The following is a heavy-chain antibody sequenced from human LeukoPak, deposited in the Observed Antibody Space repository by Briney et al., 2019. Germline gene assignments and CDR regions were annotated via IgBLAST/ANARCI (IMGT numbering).Heavy chain of an antibody. CDR3: ARGSAWACHGVRCYPFDN. Sequence: GGSLRLSCAASGFIFPSYAMSEVRQAPWRGLEGVAAISGGGSHSWHADCMTCRFTISSDNSRDTLYLQMNSLRVDDTAVYYCARGSAWACHGVRCYPFDNWGQGALVTVSS. CDR1: GFIFPSYA. CDR2: ISGGGSHS. V-gene: IGHV3-23*01. J-gene: IGHJ4*02. D-gene: IGHD2-8*01.